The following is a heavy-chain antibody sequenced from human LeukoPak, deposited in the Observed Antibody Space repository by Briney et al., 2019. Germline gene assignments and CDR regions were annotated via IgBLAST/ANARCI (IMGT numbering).Heavy chain of an antibody. CDR3: AKDTFGYCSSTRCYGPED. V-gene: IGHV3-74*01. Sequence: GGSLRLSCAASGFTFSNYWMHWVRQAPGKGLVWVSRINSDGSSTSYADSVKGRFTISRDNAKNTLYLQMNSLRAEDTAVYYCAKDTFGYCSSTRCYGPEDWGQGTLVTVSS. CDR2: INSDGSST. D-gene: IGHD2-2*03. J-gene: IGHJ4*02. CDR1: GFTFSNYW.